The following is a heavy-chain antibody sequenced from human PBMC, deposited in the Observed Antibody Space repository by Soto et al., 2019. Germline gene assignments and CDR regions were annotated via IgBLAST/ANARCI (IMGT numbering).Heavy chain of an antibody. Sequence: DVQLLESGGDLVQPGGSLRLSCEVSGFTIRAYAMSWARRAPGKGLEWVAAITGRGNNTHYEESVKGRFTISRDDSKNTLPLQMNTLRVDDTAIYYCSLGKSYYWDYWGQGIQVTVSS. V-gene: IGHV3-23*01. CDR3: SLGKSYYWDY. J-gene: IGHJ4*02. CDR2: ITGRGNNT. CDR1: GFTIRAYA.